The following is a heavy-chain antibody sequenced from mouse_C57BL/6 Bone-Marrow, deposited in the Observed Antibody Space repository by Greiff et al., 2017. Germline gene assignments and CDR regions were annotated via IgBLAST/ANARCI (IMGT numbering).Heavy chain of an antibody. V-gene: IGHV1-50*01. CDR3: ARDLYYGNYDYAMDY. D-gene: IGHD2-1*01. J-gene: IGHJ4*01. CDR1: GYTFTSYW. CDR2: IDPSDSYT. Sequence: QVQLQQPGAELVKPGASVKLSCKASGYTFTSYWMQWVKQRPGQGLEWIGEIDPSDSYTNYNQKFKGKATLTVDTSSSTAYMQLSSLTSEDSAVYYCARDLYYGNYDYAMDYCGQGTSVTVSA.